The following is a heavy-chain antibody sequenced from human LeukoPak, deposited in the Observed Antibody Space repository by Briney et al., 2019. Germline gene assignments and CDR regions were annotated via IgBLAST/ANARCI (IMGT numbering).Heavy chain of an antibody. J-gene: IGHJ6*02. CDR3: ARYYGSGRGYYVMDV. CDR2: IGAGGTFT. CDR1: GFTFSSYA. D-gene: IGHD3-10*01. Sequence: PGGSLRLSCAASGFTFSSYARNWVRQAPGKGLEWVSGIGAGGTFTYYADSVKGRFTISRDNSKNTLYLQLNSLRAEDTAVYYCARYYGSGRGYYVMDVWGQGTTVTVSS. V-gene: IGHV3-23*01.